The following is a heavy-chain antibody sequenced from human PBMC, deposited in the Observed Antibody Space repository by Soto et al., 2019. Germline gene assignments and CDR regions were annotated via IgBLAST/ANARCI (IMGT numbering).Heavy chain of an antibody. D-gene: IGHD1-20*01. CDR3: ARDITGQFGGAHSRYAFDI. CDR2: SNPNSGGT. V-gene: IGHV1-2*02. CDR1: GYTFTGYY. Sequence: ASVKVSCKASGYTFTGYYRHWVRQAPGQGLEWMGWSNPNSGGTNYAQKFQGRVTMTRDTSISTAYMELSRLRSDDTAVYYCARDITGQFGGAHSRYAFDIWGQGTMVTVSS. J-gene: IGHJ3*02.